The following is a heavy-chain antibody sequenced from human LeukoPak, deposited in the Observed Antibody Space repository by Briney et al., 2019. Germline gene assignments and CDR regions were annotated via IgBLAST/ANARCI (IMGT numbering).Heavy chain of an antibody. CDR2: IYHSGST. CDR3: ARDREGSSSSGYYYFYMDV. CDR1: GYSISSGYY. D-gene: IGHD6-6*01. J-gene: IGHJ6*03. Sequence: SETLSLTCAVSGYSISSGYYWGWIRQPPGKGLEWIGSIYHSGSTYYNPSLKSRVTISVDTSKNQFSLKLSSVTAADTAVYYCARDREGSSSSGYYYFYMDVWGKGTPVTVSS. V-gene: IGHV4-38-2*02.